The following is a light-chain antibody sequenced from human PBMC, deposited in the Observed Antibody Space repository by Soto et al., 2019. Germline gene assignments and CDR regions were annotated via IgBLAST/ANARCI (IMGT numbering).Light chain of an antibody. CDR1: NIGSKS. J-gene: IGLJ1*01. CDR3: GSYTSRETPYV. CDR2: DDS. Sequence: SYELTQPPSVSVAPGQTARITCGGNNIGSKSVHWYQQKPGQAPVLVVYDDSDRPSGIPERFSGSNSGNTASLTISGLQAEDDADYYCGSYTSRETPYVFGTGTKVTVL. V-gene: IGLV3-21*02.